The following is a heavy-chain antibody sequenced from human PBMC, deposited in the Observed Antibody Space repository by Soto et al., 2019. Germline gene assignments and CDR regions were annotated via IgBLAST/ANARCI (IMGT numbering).Heavy chain of an antibody. CDR1: GFSLSTSGVG. Sequence: QITLKESGPTLVKPTQTLTLTCTFSGFSLSTSGVGVGWIRQPPGKALEWLALIYWDDDKRYSPSLKSRLTNTKDTSKNQVVLTMTNMDPVDTAPYYCAPTYYYDSSGYYYVHPWCQGTLVTVSS. CDR2: IYWDDDK. D-gene: IGHD3-22*01. J-gene: IGHJ5*02. V-gene: IGHV2-5*02. CDR3: APTYYYDSSGYYYVHP.